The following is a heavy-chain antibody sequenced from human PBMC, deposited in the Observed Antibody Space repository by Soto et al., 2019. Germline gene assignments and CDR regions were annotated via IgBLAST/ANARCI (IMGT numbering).Heavy chain of an antibody. CDR1: GGTFSSNA. Sequence: QVQLVQSGAEVKKPGSSVKVTCKASGGTFSSNAISWVRQAPGQGLEWMGGIIPIFGTAHYAQKFQGRVTITADESTGTASMELSRLKSEDTAVYYCATGGRRYSSAPLFYFEFWGQGTLVTVSS. J-gene: IGHJ4*02. D-gene: IGHD5-18*01. CDR2: IIPIFGTA. CDR3: ATGGRRYSSAPLFYFEF. V-gene: IGHV1-69*12.